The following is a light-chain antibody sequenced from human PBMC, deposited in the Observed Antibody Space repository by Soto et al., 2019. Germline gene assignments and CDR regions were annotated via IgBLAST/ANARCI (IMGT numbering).Light chain of an antibody. V-gene: IGKV3-15*01. CDR3: QQYNNWPAIT. CDR1: QSVSSSY. CDR2: AAS. J-gene: IGKJ5*01. Sequence: EIVLTQSPGTLSLSPGERATLSCRASQSVSSSYLAWYQQKPGQAPRLLIYAASTGATGIPARFSGSGSGTEFTLTISSLQSEDFTVYYCQQYNNWPAITFGQGTRMEIK.